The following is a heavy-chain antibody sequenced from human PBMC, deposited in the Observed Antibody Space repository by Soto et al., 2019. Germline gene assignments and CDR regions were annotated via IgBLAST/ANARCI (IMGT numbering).Heavy chain of an antibody. Sequence: QVHLVQSGAEVRKPGASVKVSCKGSGYTFTSYGIAWVRQAPGQGLEWMGWISAHNDNTNYAQKVQGRVTVTRDTSTSTAYMELRNLRSDDTVVYYCARGRYGDYWGQGALVTVSS. CDR2: ISAHNDNT. D-gene: IGHD1-1*01. CDR3: ARGRYGDY. J-gene: IGHJ4*02. V-gene: IGHV1-18*01. CDR1: GYTFTSYG.